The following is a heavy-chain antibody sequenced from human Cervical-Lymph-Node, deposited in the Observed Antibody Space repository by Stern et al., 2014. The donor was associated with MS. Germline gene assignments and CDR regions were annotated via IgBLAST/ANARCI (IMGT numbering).Heavy chain of an antibody. CDR2: ISAGGDT. Sequence: VQLVQSGAEVKKPGASVKVSCKTSGDSFTTYAMHWVRQAPGQRLEWLGWISAGGDTKYSQKFKDRVTITRDTSASTAYMEVSSLKSEDTAIYYCASAGGWYEPDYWGQGTLVTVSS. CDR1: GDSFTTYA. D-gene: IGHD6-19*01. CDR3: ASAGGWYEPDY. V-gene: IGHV1-3*01. J-gene: IGHJ4*02.